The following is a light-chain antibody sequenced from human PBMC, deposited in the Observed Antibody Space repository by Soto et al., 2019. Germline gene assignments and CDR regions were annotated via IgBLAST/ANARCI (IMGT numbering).Light chain of an antibody. CDR1: NIGSKS. CDR2: DDS. CDR3: QVWDSSSDHYV. V-gene: IGLV3-21*02. Sequence: SYELTQPPSVSVAPGQTARITCGGNNIGSKSVHWYQQKPGQAPVLVVYDDSDRLSGIPERFSGSNSGNTATLTISRVEAGDEADYYCQVWDSSSDHYVFGIGTKVTVL. J-gene: IGLJ1*01.